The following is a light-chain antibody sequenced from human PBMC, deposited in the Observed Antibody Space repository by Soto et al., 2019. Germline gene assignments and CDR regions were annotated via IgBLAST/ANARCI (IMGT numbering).Light chain of an antibody. V-gene: IGKV3-11*01. CDR2: DAS. J-gene: IGKJ4*01. CDR3: QQRSNWRVT. CDR1: QSVGSY. Sequence: EIVLTQSPATLSLSPGERATLSCRASQSVGSYLAWYQQKPGQAPRLLIYDASNRATGIPARFSGSGSGTDFTLTISSLEPEDIAVYYCQQRSNWRVTFGGGTKVGIK.